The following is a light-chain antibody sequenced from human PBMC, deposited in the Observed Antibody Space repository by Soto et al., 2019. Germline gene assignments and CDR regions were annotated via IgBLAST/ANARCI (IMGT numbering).Light chain of an antibody. CDR2: QDN. V-gene: IGLV3-1*01. CDR3: QAWDSSTVV. J-gene: IGLJ2*01. Sequence: SYELTQPPSVSVSPGRTANITCSGDKLGDKYACWYQQKPGQSPVLVIYQDNTRPSGIPERFSGSNSGNTATLTISGTQAMDEADYYCQAWDSSTVVFGGGTKLTVL. CDR1: KLGDKY.